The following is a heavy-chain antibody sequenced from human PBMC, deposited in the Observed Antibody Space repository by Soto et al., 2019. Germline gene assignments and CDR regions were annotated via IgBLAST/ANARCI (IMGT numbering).Heavy chain of an antibody. J-gene: IGHJ6*03. D-gene: IGHD4-4*01. Sequence: GGSLRLSCAASGFTFSSYAMSWVRQAPGKGLEWVSAISGSGGSTYYADSVKGRFTISRDNSRNTLYLQLSGLRAEDTAVYFCARSGIQYSNPSDYYYMDVWGKGTTVTVSS. CDR3: ARSGIQYSNPSDYYYMDV. CDR1: GFTFSSYA. V-gene: IGHV3-23*01. CDR2: ISGSGGST.